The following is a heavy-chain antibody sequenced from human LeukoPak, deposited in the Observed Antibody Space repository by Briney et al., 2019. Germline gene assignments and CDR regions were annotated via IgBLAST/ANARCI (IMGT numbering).Heavy chain of an antibody. J-gene: IGHJ6*02. CDR3: ARGDCSSTNCYSSGVQRVYYYGMDV. CDR2: INPSDDSI. Sequence: GPSVKVSCKASGYTFTRYYMHWVRQAPGQGLEWMGIINPSDDSITYAQKFQGRVTMTRDTSTSTVYMALSSLRSDDTAVYYCARGDCSSTNCYSSGVQRVYYYGMDVWGQGTTVTVSS. CDR1: GYTFTRYY. D-gene: IGHD2-2*01. V-gene: IGHV1-46*01.